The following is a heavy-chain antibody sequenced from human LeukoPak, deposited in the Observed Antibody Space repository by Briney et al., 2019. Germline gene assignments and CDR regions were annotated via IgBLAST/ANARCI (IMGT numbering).Heavy chain of an antibody. CDR3: ATGLTYCSGGSCYSQSYYYYGMDV. D-gene: IGHD2-15*01. CDR2: IIPILGIA. V-gene: IGHV1-69*04. J-gene: IGHJ6*02. CDR1: GGTFSSYA. Sequence: ASVKVSCKASGGTFSSYAISWVRQAPGQGLEWMGRIIPILGIANYAQKFQGRVTITADKSTSTAYMELSSLRSEDTAVYYCATGLTYCSGGSCYSQSYYYYGMDVWGQGTTVTVSS.